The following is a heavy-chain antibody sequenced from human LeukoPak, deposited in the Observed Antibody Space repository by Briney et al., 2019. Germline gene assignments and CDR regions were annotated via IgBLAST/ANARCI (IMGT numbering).Heavy chain of an antibody. CDR1: GFTFNKNG. CDR3: ARSGGYYFYYMDV. J-gene: IGHJ6*03. CDR2: ISYDGSIK. Sequence: GKSLRLSCAASGFTFNKNGVHWVRQAPGKVLEWVASISYDGSIKYYGDSVKGRFSISRDNSKNTLDLQMISLRPDDTAVYYCARSGGYYFYYMDVWGKGTTVTVSS. D-gene: IGHD1-26*01. V-gene: IGHV3-30*03.